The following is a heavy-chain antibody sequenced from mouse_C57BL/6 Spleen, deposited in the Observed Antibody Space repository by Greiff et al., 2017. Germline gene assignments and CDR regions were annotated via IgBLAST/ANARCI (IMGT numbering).Heavy chain of an antibody. D-gene: IGHD2-4*01. V-gene: IGHV5-4*03. CDR3: ARADDYDEWYFDV. CDR2: ISAGGSYT. J-gene: IGHJ1*03. CDR1: GFTFSSYA. Sequence: EVKLVESGGGLVKPGGSLKLSCAASGFTFSSYAMSWVRQTPEKRLEWVATISAGGSYTYYPDNVKGRFTISRDNAKNSLYLQMSHLKSEDTAMYYCARADDYDEWYFDVWGTGTTVNVSS.